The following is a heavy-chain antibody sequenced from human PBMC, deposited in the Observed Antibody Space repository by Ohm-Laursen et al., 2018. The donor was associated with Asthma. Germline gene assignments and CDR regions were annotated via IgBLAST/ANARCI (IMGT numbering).Heavy chain of an antibody. V-gene: IGHV4-39*01. J-gene: IGHJ4*02. CDR2: ISYSGTP. D-gene: IGHD1-1*01. Sequence: LRLSCTASGFTFSDYYMTWVRQPPGKGLEYIGTISYSGTPYDNPSLRSRVTISVDTSKNQFSLKVSSVTAADTAVYYCLRSRTRGAFDYWGQGRLVTVSS. CDR1: GFTFSDYY. CDR3: LRSRTRGAFDY.